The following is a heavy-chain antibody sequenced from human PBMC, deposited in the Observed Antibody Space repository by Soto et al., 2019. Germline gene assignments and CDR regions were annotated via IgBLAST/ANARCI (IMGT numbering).Heavy chain of an antibody. CDR1: GFTFSSYS. CDR3: ASGDTVTLRKGSDAFDI. J-gene: IGHJ3*02. D-gene: IGHD4-17*01. CDR2: ISSSSSTI. Sequence: EVQLVESGGGLVQPGGSLRLSCAASGFTFSSYSMNWVRQAPGKGLEWVSYISSSSSTIYYADSVKGRFTISRDNAKNSLYLQMNSLRAEDTAVYYCASGDTVTLRKGSDAFDIWGQGTMVTVSS. V-gene: IGHV3-48*01.